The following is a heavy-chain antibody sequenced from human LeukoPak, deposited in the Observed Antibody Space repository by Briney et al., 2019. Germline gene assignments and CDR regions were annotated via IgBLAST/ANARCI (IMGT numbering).Heavy chain of an antibody. CDR3: ARDRDGYNYRFDY. CDR1: GGTFSSYA. V-gene: IGHV1-69*13. D-gene: IGHD5-24*01. CDR2: IIPIFGTA. Sequence: SVKVSCKASGGTFSSYAISWVRQAPGQGLEWMGGIIPIFGTANYAQKFQGRVTITADESTSTAYMELSSLRSEDTAVYYCARDRDGYNYRFDYWGQGTLVTVSS. J-gene: IGHJ4*02.